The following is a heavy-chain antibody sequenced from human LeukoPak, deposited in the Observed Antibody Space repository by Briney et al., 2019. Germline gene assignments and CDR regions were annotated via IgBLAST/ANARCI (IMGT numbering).Heavy chain of an antibody. CDR1: GFTFSSYG. Sequence: GGSLRLSCAASGFTFSSYGMGWVRQAPGKGLEWVSAVSGSGGTTHYADSVKGRFTISRDNSKNTMYLQMNSLRAEDTAVYYCAKDGWLDYYDSSGYFFDYWGQGTLVTVSS. CDR3: AKDGWLDYYDSSGYFFDY. V-gene: IGHV3-23*01. CDR2: VSGSGGTT. J-gene: IGHJ4*02. D-gene: IGHD3-22*01.